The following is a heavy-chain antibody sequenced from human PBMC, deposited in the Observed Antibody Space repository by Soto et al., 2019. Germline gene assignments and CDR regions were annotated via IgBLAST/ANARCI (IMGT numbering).Heavy chain of an antibody. D-gene: IGHD2-2*01. CDR3: ARDFVVPAAMSLDRSYYYGMDV. Sequence: EVQLVESGGGLVQPGGSLRLSCAASGFTVSSNYMSWVRQAPGKGLEWVSVIYSGGSTYYADSVKGRFTISRDNSKNTXXXQMXSLRAEDTAVYYCARDFVVPAAMSLDRSYYYGMDVWGQGTTVTVSS. CDR1: GFTVSSNY. V-gene: IGHV3-66*01. J-gene: IGHJ6*02. CDR2: IYSGGST.